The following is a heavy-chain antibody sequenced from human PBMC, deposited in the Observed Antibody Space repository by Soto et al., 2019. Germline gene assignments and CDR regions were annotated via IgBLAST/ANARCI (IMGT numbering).Heavy chain of an antibody. Sequence: GGSLRLSCAASGFTFSSYGMSWVRQAPGKGLEWVSAIRRSGSSKYYVDSVKGRFTISRDNSKNTLYLQMNSLRAEDTAVYYCAKAQTHIAARPDGYWGQGTLVTVSS. CDR2: IRRSGSSK. CDR3: AKAQTHIAARPDGY. V-gene: IGHV3-23*01. D-gene: IGHD6-6*01. CDR1: GFTFSSYG. J-gene: IGHJ4*02.